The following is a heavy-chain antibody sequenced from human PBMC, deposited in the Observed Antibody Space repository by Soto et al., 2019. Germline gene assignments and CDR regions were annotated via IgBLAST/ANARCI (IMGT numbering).Heavy chain of an antibody. D-gene: IGHD2-21*02. CDR3: AKGIFHCGGDCYSDY. CDR2: ISGSGGST. J-gene: IGHJ4*02. V-gene: IGHV3-23*01. Sequence: PVGSLRLSCAASGFTFSSYAMSWVRQAPGKGLEWVSAISGSGGSTYYADSVKGRFTISRDNSKDTLYLQMNSLRAEDTAVYYCAKGIFHCGGDCYSDYWGQGTLVTVSS. CDR1: GFTFSSYA.